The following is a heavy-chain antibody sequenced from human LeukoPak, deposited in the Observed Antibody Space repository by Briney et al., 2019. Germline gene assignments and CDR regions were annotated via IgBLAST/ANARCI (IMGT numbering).Heavy chain of an antibody. J-gene: IGHJ4*02. Sequence: SETLSLTCTVSGGSISNYYWSWIRQPPGRGLEWIGYIYYSGSTNYNPSPKSRVTISVDTSKNQFSLKLSSVTAADTAVYYCARDRRDSSGYYKYYFDYWGQGTLVTVSS. CDR2: IYYSGST. V-gene: IGHV4-59*01. CDR1: GGSISNYY. D-gene: IGHD3-22*01. CDR3: ARDRRDSSGYYKYYFDY.